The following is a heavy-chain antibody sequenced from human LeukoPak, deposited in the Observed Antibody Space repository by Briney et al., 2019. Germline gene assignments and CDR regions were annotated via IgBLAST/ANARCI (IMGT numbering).Heavy chain of an antibody. CDR2: ISSRSSTI. V-gene: IGHV3-48*04. D-gene: IGHD3-10*01. Sequence: GGSLRLSCAASVFTFSSYSMNWVRQAPGRGREGVSYISSRSSTIYYADSVRGRFTISRDNTKNSLYLQMNSQRAEDTALYYCAKASSGYYYGSGSFNTLDYWGQGTLLTVSS. CDR3: AKASSGYYYGSGSFNTLDY. J-gene: IGHJ4*02. CDR1: VFTFSSYS.